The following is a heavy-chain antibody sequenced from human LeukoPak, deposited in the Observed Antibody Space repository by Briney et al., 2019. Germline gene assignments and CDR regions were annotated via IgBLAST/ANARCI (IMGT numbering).Heavy chain of an antibody. J-gene: IGHJ5*02. CDR3: ARDYWFDP. V-gene: IGHV3-48*03. Sequence: GGSLRLSCAASGFTFSSYAMNWVRQAPGKGLEWISYISSAGTTKIYADSVKGRFTISRDNAKNSLYLQMNGLRAEDTAVYYCARDYWFDPWGHGTLVTVSS. CDR1: GFTFSSYA. CDR2: ISSAGTTK.